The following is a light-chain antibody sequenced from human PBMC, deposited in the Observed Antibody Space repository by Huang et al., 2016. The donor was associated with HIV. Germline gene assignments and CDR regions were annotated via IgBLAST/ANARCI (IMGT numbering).Light chain of an antibody. Sequence: EIVMTQSPATLSVSPGERATLSCRAGQSVSNNLAWYQQKPGQAPRLRIYGATTRATGIPARFSGSGSGTEFTLTISSLQSEDFAVYYCQQYNNWPRTFGQGTKVDIK. CDR1: QSVSNN. J-gene: IGKJ1*01. CDR2: GAT. V-gene: IGKV3-15*01. CDR3: QQYNNWPRT.